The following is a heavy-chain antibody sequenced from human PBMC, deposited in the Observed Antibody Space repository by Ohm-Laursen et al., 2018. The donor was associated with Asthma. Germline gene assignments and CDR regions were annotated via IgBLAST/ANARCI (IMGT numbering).Heavy chain of an antibody. CDR3: AREGSGYDPTFDY. CDR1: GFTFSSYS. J-gene: IGHJ4*02. D-gene: IGHD5-12*01. V-gene: IGHV3-21*01. CDR2: ISSSSSYI. Sequence: GSLRLSCAASGFTFSSYSMNWVRQAPGKGLEWVSSISSSSSYIYYADSVKGRFTISRDNAKNSLYLQMNSLRAEDTAVYYCAREGSGYDPTFDYWGQGTLVTVSS.